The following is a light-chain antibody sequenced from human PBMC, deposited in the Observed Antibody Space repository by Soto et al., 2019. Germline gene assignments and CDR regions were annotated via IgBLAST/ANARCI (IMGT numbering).Light chain of an antibody. CDR2: TVS. J-gene: IGKJ1*01. CDR3: MQGTHWRA. V-gene: IGKV2-30*01. CDR1: QSLVYSDGNTY. Sequence: DVVMTQSPLSLPVTLGQPASISCRSSQSLVYSDGNTYLNWFQQMPVQSPRRLIYTVSNRDSGVTDRFSGSGSGTDFTLKISRGEAEDVGVYYCMQGTHWRAFGQGTKVEIK.